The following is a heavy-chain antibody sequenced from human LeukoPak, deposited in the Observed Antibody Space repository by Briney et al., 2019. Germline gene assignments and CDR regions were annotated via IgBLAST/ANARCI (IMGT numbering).Heavy chain of an antibody. Sequence: SVKVSCKASGGTFSSYAISWVRQAPGQGLEWMGGIIPTFGTANYAQKFQGRVTITADESTSTAYMELSSLRSEDTAVYYCARVGLGYYGSGSYSKVHYYYYMDVWGKGTTVTISS. J-gene: IGHJ6*03. D-gene: IGHD3-10*01. V-gene: IGHV1-69*01. CDR1: GGTFSSYA. CDR3: ARVGLGYYGSGSYSKVHYYYYMDV. CDR2: IIPTFGTA.